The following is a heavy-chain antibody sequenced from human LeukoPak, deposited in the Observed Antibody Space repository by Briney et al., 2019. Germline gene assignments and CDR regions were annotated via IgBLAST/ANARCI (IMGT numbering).Heavy chain of an antibody. D-gene: IGHD6-6*01. CDR2: INPNSGGT. Sequence: ASVKVSCKASGYTFTGYYMHWVRQAPGQGLEWMGWINPNSGGTNYAQKFQGRVTMTRNTSISTAYMELSSLRSEDTAVYYCARVPSIAARLGNYYYYYMDVWGKGTTVTVSS. CDR1: GYTFTGYY. J-gene: IGHJ6*03. CDR3: ARVPSIAARLGNYYYYYMDV. V-gene: IGHV1-2*02.